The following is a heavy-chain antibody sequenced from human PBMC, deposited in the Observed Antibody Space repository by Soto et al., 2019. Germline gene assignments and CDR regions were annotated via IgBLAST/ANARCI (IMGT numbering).Heavy chain of an antibody. J-gene: IGHJ4*02. V-gene: IGHV2-5*01. CDR3: AHGSGWLSDY. Sequence: QITLKESGPTLVKPTQTLTLTCTFSGFSLSSDAVGVNWIRQPPGKALEWLALIYWNDDNHYNPSLSSRLTISKDTSKNQLVLTMTNMDPVDTATYYCAHGSGWLSDYWRQGILVTVSS. CDR1: GFSLSSDAVG. CDR2: IYWNDDN. D-gene: IGHD6-19*01.